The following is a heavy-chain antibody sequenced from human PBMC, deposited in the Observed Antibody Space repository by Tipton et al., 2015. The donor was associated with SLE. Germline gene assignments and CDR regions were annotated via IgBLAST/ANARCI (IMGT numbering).Heavy chain of an antibody. CDR1: GFTFDDYA. CDR3: AKVPLGYDSSPRPFDY. D-gene: IGHD3-22*01. Sequence: SLRLSCAASGFTFDDYAMHWVRQAPGKGLEWVSGISWNSGSIGYADSVKGRFTISRDNSKNTLYLQMNSLRAEDTAVYYCAKVPLGYDSSPRPFDYWGQGTLVTVSS. J-gene: IGHJ4*02. V-gene: IGHV3-9*01. CDR2: ISWNSGSI.